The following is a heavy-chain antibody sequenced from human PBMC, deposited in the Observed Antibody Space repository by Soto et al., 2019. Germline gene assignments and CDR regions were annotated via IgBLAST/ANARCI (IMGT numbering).Heavy chain of an antibody. Sequence: GSLRLSCTASGFTFGDYAISWFRQAPGKGLEWVGFIISKAYGGTTEYASSVKGRFTISRDDSKSIADLQKNSLKTEDPAVYYRTPRVRRALSWFDPWGQGTQVTVSS. J-gene: IGHJ5*02. CDR2: IISKAYGGTT. CDR1: GFTFGDYA. CDR3: TPRVRRALSWFDP. D-gene: IGHD3-10*01. V-gene: IGHV3-49*03.